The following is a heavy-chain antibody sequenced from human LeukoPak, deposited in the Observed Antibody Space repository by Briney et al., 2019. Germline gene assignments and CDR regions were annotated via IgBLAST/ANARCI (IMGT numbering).Heavy chain of an antibody. J-gene: IGHJ4*02. CDR2: ITPIFGTA. D-gene: IGHD6-13*01. Sequence: SVKLSCKASGGTFSSYAISWVRQAPGQGLEWMGRITPIFGTANYAQKFQGRVTITTDESTSTAYMELSSLRSEDTAVYYCASAALAGGIAAAGTDYWGQGTLVTVSS. CDR3: ASAALAGGIAAAGTDY. CDR1: GGTFSSYA. V-gene: IGHV1-69*05.